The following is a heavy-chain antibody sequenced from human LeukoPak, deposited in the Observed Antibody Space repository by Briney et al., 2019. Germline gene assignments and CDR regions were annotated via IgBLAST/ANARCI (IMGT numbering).Heavy chain of an antibody. CDR1: AGTFSSNA. Sequence: PVMLSCTATAGTFSSNAISWVRQATGQGLEWMGGIIPIFGTANYAQKFQGRVTITADESTSTAYMELSSLRSEDTAVYYCASGDVWGLRHTDYWGQGTLVTVSS. V-gene: IGHV1-69*13. CDR3: ASGDVWGLRHTDY. CDR2: IIPIFGTA. J-gene: IGHJ4*02. D-gene: IGHD7-27*01.